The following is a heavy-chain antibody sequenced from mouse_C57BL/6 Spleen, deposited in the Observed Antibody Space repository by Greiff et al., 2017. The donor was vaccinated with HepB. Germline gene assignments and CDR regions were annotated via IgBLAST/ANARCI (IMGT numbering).Heavy chain of an antibody. Sequence: VTLKESGPGILQSSQTLSLTCSFSGFSLSTSGMGVSWIRQPSGKGLEWLAHIYWDDDKRYNPSLKSRLTISKDTSRNQVFLKITSVDTADTATYYCARCYYGSSYWYFDVWGTGTTVTVSS. CDR2: IYWDDDK. D-gene: IGHD1-1*01. CDR1: GFSLSTSGMG. V-gene: IGHV8-12*01. J-gene: IGHJ1*03. CDR3: ARCYYGSSYWYFDV.